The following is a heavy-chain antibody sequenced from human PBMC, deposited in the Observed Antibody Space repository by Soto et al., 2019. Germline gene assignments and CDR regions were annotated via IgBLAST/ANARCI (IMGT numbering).Heavy chain of an antibody. D-gene: IGHD3-3*01. Sequence: ASVKVSCKASGYTFTSYDINWVRQATGQGLEWMGWMNPNSGNTGYAQKFQGRVTMTRNTSISTSYMELSSLRSEDTAVYYCASPARNYDFWSGYSFDIWGQGTMVTVSS. CDR3: ASPARNYDFWSGYSFDI. J-gene: IGHJ3*02. V-gene: IGHV1-8*01. CDR2: MNPNSGNT. CDR1: GYTFTSYD.